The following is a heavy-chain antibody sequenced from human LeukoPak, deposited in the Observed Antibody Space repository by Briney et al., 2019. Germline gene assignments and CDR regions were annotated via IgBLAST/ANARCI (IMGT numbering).Heavy chain of an antibody. Sequence: GGSLTLSCAASRFTYSSYGMHWVRQAPGKGLEWVAIISYDGSNKYYADSVKGRFTISRDNSKNTLYLQMNSLRAEDTAVYYCAKDIVVVTSGSNAFDIWGQGTTVTVSS. CDR1: RFTYSSYG. D-gene: IGHD2-21*02. J-gene: IGHJ3*02. CDR3: AKDIVVVTSGSNAFDI. V-gene: IGHV3-30*18. CDR2: ISYDGSNK.